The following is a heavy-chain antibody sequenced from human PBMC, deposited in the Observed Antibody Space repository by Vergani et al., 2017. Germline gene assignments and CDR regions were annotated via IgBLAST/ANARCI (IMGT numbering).Heavy chain of an antibody. CDR2: IRRRSEHYAT. CDR3: VRVKGSNWNDHLYDI. Sequence: EVQLMESGGGWAQPGGSLRLSCAASGFVFSESPIHWVRQVPGKGLEWLGHIRRRSEHYATAYGPSLIGRATISRDDSKSYLYLQMNSLQTEDTALYYCVRVKGSNWNDHLYDIWGQGTLVAVSS. CDR1: GFVFSESP. D-gene: IGHD1-1*01. V-gene: IGHV3-73*01. J-gene: IGHJ3*02.